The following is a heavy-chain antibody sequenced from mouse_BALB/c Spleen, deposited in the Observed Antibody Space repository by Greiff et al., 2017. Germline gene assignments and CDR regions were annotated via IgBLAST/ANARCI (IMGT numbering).Heavy chain of an antibody. Sequence: VQVVESGAELARPGASVKLSCKASGYTFTSYWMQWVKQRPGQGLEWIGAIYPGDGDTRYTQKFKGKATLTADKSSSTAYMQLSSLASEDSAVYYCASEGDAMDYWGQGTSVTVSS. V-gene: IGHV1-87*01. J-gene: IGHJ4*01. CDR1: GYTFTSYW. CDR3: ASEGDAMDY. CDR2: IYPGDGDT.